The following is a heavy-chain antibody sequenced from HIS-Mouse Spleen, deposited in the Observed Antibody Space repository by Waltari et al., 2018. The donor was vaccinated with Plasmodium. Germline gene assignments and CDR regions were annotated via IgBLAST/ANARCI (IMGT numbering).Heavy chain of an antibody. CDR2: IYYSGST. J-gene: IGHJ4*02. D-gene: IGHD1-7*01. Sequence: QLQLQESGPGLVKPSETLSLTCPVPGCSISSSSYYWGWIRQPPGKGLEWIGSIYYSGSTYYNPSLKSRVTISVDTSKNQFSLKLSSVTAADTAVYYCARDRITGTSYFDYWGQGTLVTVSS. CDR3: ARDRITGTSYFDY. V-gene: IGHV4-39*07. CDR1: GCSISSSSYY.